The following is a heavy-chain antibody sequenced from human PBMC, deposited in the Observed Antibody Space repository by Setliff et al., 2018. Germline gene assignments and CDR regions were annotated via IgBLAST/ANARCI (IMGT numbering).Heavy chain of an antibody. D-gene: IGHD6-19*01. CDR1: GGSFSGYY. J-gene: IGHJ3*02. CDR3: ARGWGSGWSKEGAFDI. Sequence: SETLSLTCAVYGGSFSGYYWSWLRQPPGKGLEWIGEINHSGSTNYNPSLKSRVTISVDTAKNQFSLKLSSVTAADTAVYYCARGWGSGWSKEGAFDIWGQGTMVTVSS. CDR2: INHSGST. V-gene: IGHV4-34*01.